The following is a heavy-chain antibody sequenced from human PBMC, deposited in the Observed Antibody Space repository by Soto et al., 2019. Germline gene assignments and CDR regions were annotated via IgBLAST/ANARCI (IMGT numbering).Heavy chain of an antibody. J-gene: IGHJ5*02. D-gene: IGHD6-13*01. CDR1: GGSISSYC. CDR2: IYYSGST. V-gene: IGHV4-59*01. Sequence: SETLSLTCTVSGGSISSYCWSWIRQPPGKGLEWIGYIYYSGSTNYNPSLKSRVTISVDTSKNQFSLKLSSVTAADTAVYYCARDPSRQPLSGRGYNWFGPFRQRPLVTACS. CDR3: ARDPSRQPLSGRGYNWFGP.